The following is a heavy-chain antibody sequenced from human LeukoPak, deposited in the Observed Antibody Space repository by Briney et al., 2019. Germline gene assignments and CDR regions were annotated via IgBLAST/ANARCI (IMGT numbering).Heavy chain of an antibody. J-gene: IGHJ4*02. Sequence: SETLSLTCAVYGGSFSGYYWSWIRQPPGKGLGWIGYIYTSGSTNYNPSLKSRVTISVDTSKNQFSLKLSSVTAAATAVYYCAGSLAARLVYWGQGTLVTVSS. CDR1: GGSFSGYY. V-gene: IGHV4-4*09. CDR2: IYTSGST. D-gene: IGHD6-6*01. CDR3: AGSLAARLVY.